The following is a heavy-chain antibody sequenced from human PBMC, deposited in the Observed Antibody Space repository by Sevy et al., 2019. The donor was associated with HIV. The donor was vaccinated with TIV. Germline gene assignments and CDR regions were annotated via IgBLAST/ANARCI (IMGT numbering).Heavy chain of an antibody. J-gene: IGHJ4*02. V-gene: IGHV3-23*01. CDR2: ISGSGGST. Sequence: GGSLRLSCAASGFTFSSYAMSWVRQAPGKGLEWVSAISGSGGSTYYADSVKGRFTISRDNSKNTLYLQMNSLRAEDTALYYCANRLGYCTNGLCYLDYWGQGTLVTFSS. D-gene: IGHD2-8*01. CDR1: GFTFSSYA. CDR3: ANRLGYCTNGLCYLDY.